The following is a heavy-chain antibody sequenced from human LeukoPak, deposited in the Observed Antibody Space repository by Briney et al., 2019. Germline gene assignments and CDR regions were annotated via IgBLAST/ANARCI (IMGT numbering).Heavy chain of an antibody. D-gene: IGHD3-9*01. CDR2: IYDSGST. CDR1: GYSISSGYY. CDR3: TRAPPYYDILTGYYSNCFDP. Sequence: SETLSLTCAVSGYSISSGYYWGWLRQPPGKGLEWIGSIYDSGSTYYNPSLKSRVTISVDTSKKQFSLKLSTVTAADTAVYYCTRAPPYYDILTGYYSNCFDPWGQGTLVTVSS. J-gene: IGHJ5*02. V-gene: IGHV4-38-2*01.